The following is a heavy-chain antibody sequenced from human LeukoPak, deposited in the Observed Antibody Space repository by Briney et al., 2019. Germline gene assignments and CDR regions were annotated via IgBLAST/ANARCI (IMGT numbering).Heavy chain of an antibody. CDR2: ISAYNGNT. V-gene: IGHV1-18*01. CDR3: ARAPLGYSENWFDP. J-gene: IGHJ5*02. Sequence: ASVKVSCKASGYTFTSYGISWVRQAPGQGLEWMGWISAYNGNTNYAQKLQGRVTMTTDTSTSTAYMELRSLRSADTAVYYCARAPLGYSENWFDPWGQGTLVTVSS. D-gene: IGHD5-24*01. CDR1: GYTFTSYG.